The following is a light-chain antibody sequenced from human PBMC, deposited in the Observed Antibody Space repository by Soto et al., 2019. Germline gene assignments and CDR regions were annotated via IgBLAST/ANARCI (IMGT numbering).Light chain of an antibody. Sequence: QSALTQPRSVSGSPGQSVTISCTGTGSDFGGYNYVSWYQHHPGKAPKLMIYDVSERPSGVPDRFSGSKSGNTASLTISGLQAEDEADYYCCSYAGTFYVFGTGTKVTVL. V-gene: IGLV2-11*01. CDR3: CSYAGTFYV. CDR1: GSDFGGYNY. CDR2: DVS. J-gene: IGLJ1*01.